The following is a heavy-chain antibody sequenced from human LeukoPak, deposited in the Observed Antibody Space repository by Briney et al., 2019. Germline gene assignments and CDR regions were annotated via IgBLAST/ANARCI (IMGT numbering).Heavy chain of an antibody. J-gene: IGHJ6*02. CDR1: GGSISSYY. V-gene: IGHV4-59*08. CDR3: ATNRGATRIYGMDV. D-gene: IGHD1-26*01. CDR2: TYYSGST. Sequence: PSETLSLTCTVSGGSISSYYWSWIRQPPGKGLEWIGYTYYSGSTNYNPSLKSRVTISVDTSKNQFSLKLSSVTAADTAVYYCATNRGATRIYGMDVWGQGTTVTVSS.